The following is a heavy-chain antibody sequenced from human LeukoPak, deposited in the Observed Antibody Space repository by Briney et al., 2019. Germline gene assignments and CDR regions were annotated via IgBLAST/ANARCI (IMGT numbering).Heavy chain of an antibody. CDR2: ISYDGSNK. J-gene: IGHJ6*03. CDR1: GFTFSSYA. V-gene: IGHV3-30*01. Sequence: GGSLRLSCAASGFTFSSYAMHWVRQAPGKGLEWVAVISYDGSNKYYADSVKGRFTISRDNSKNTLYLQMNSLRAEDTAVYYRARDSSRSYMDVWGKGTTVTVSS. CDR3: ARDSSRSYMDV.